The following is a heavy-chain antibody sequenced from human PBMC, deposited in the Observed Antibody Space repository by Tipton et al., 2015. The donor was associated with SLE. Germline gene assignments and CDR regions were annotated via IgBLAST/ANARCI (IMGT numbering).Heavy chain of an antibody. CDR3: AREGLGNGFDI. CDR1: GGSFSGYY. Sequence: TLSLTCAVYGGSFSGYYWSWIRQPPGKGLEWIGEINHSGSTNYNPSLKSRVTISVDRSKNQFSLKLSSVTAADTAVYYCAREGLGNGFDIWGQGTMVTVSS. CDR2: INHSGST. D-gene: IGHD7-27*01. J-gene: IGHJ3*02. V-gene: IGHV4-34*01.